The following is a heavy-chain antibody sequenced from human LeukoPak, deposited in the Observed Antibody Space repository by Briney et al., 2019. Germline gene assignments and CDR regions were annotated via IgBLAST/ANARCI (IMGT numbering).Heavy chain of an antibody. J-gene: IGHJ3*02. CDR1: SGSISSSSYY. V-gene: IGHV4-39*01. CDR2: IYYSAST. D-gene: IGHD1-1*01. Sequence: SETLSLTCTVASGSISSSSYYWGWIRQPPGKGLDWIGSIYYSASTYYNPSLKSRVTISIDTSKNQFSLKLSSVTAADTAVYYCAARSITWNAFNIWGQGTMVTVSS. CDR3: AARSITWNAFNI.